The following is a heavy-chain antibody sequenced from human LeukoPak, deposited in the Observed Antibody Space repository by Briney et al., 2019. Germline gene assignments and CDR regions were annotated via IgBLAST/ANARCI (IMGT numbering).Heavy chain of an antibody. Sequence: SETLSLTCTVSGYSISSGYYWGWIRQPPGKGLEWIGSIYHSGSTYYNPSLKSRVTISVDTSKNQFSLKLSSVTAADTAVYYCAVGGVYYYDSSGQYYFDYWGQGTLVTVSS. J-gene: IGHJ4*02. CDR3: AVGGVYYYDSSGQYYFDY. V-gene: IGHV4-38-2*02. CDR2: IYHSGST. D-gene: IGHD3-22*01. CDR1: GYSISSGYY.